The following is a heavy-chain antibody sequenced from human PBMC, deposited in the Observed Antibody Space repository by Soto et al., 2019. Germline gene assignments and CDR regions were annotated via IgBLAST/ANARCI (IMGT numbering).Heavy chain of an antibody. CDR3: DRYHRYFHFFDY. V-gene: IGHV4-31*03. CDR2: IYYSGGA. Sequence: SATLSFTCTVCGDSISRLGYYLSWILHHPWKGLEWIGFIYYSGGASYNPSLKSRVNISLDTYKSQFSLSLNSVTAADTAVYYCDRYHRYFHFFDYWDQGTMVTVSS. D-gene: IGHD1-1*01. J-gene: IGHJ4*02. CDR1: GDSISRLGYY.